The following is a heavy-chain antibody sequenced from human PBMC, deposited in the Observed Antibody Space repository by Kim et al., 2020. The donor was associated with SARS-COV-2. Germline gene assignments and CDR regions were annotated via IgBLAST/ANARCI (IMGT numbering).Heavy chain of an antibody. CDR2: ISSSSSYI. Sequence: GGSLRLSCAASGFTFSIYTMNWVRQAPGKGLEWVSSISSSSSYIDYADSVKGRFTISRDNAKTSLYLQMNSLRAEDTAVYYCARDYYGDYYFDYWGQGTLVTVSS. J-gene: IGHJ4*02. CDR3: ARDYYGDYYFDY. D-gene: IGHD4-17*01. CDR1: GFTFSIYT. V-gene: IGHV3-21*01.